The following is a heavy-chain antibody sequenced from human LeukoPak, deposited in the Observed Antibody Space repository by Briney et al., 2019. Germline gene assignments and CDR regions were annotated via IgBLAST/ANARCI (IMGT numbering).Heavy chain of an antibody. V-gene: IGHV4-34*01. CDR3: ARVPPADDAFDI. CDR1: GGSFSGYY. J-gene: IGHJ3*02. Sequence: SETLSLTCAVYGGSFSGYYWSWIRQPPGKGLEWIGEINHSGSTNYNPSLKSRVTISVDTSKNQFSLKLSSVTAADTAVYYYARVPPADDAFDIWGQGTMVTVSS. CDR2: INHSGST.